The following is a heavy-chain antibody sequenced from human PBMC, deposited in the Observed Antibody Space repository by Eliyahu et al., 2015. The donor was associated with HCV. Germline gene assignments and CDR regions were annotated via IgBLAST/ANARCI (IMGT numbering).Heavy chain of an antibody. CDR3: AKMSTIKNSIAPDY. Sequence: QVQLVESGGGVVQPGRSLRLSCSASGFTFSSYGMHWVRQAPGKGLEWVAVISYDGSNKYYADSVKGRFTISRDNSKNTLYLQMNSLRAEDTAVYYCAKMSTIKNSIAPDYWGQGTLVTVSS. CDR1: GFTFSSYG. J-gene: IGHJ4*02. D-gene: IGHD6-6*01. V-gene: IGHV3-30*18. CDR2: ISYDGSNK.